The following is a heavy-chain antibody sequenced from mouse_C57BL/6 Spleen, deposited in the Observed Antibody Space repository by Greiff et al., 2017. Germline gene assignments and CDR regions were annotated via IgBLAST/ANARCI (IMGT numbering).Heavy chain of an antibody. V-gene: IGHV5-6*02. CDR2: ISSGGSYT. Sequence: DVKLQESGGDLVKPGGSLKLSCAASGFTFSSYGMSWVRQTPDKRLEWVATISSGGSYTYYPDSVKGRFTISRDNAKNTLYLQMSSLKSEDTAMYYCARQGITTVVADWYFDVWGTGTTVTVSS. J-gene: IGHJ1*03. CDR1: GFTFSSYG. CDR3: ARQGITTVVADWYFDV. D-gene: IGHD1-1*01.